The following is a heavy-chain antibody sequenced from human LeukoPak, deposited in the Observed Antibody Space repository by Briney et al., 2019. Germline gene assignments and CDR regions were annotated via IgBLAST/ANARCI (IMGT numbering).Heavy chain of an antibody. V-gene: IGHV1-8*03. CDR1: GYTFTSYD. CDR2: MNPNSGNT. D-gene: IGHD3-9*01. Sequence: ASVKVSCKASGYTFTSYDINWVRQATGQGLEWMGWMNPNSGNTGYAQKFQGRVTITRNTSISTAYMELSSLRSEDTAVYYCARVYVRYFDLLLGYWGQGTLVTVSS. J-gene: IGHJ4*02. CDR3: ARVYVRYFDLLLGY.